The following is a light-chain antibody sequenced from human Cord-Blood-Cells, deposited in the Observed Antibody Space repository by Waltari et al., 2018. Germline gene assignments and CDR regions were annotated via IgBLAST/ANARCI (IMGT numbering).Light chain of an antibody. V-gene: IGKV1-39*01. CDR3: QQSYSTPVT. CDR2: AAS. CDR1: QSISSY. Sequence: DIQMTQSSSSLSASVGDRVTITCRASQSISSYLNWYQQKPGKAPKLLIYAASSLQSGVPSRFSGSGSVTDFTLTISSLQPEDFATYYCQQSYSTPVTFGQGTKVEIK. J-gene: IGKJ1*01.